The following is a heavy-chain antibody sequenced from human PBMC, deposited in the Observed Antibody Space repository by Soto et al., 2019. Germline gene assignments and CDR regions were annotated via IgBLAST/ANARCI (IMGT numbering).Heavy chain of an antibody. D-gene: IGHD2-2*01. CDR3: SKDAKKYHYYNHGMDV. CDR2: ISYDGSTK. J-gene: IGHJ6*02. V-gene: IGHV3-30*18. Sequence: QVQLVESGGGVVQPGRSLRLSCAASGFTFSIYGMHWVRQAPGKGLEWVALISYDGSTKFYADSVKGRSTISRDNSKSTLNLEMNSLSAEDTAVYFCSKDAKKYHYYNHGMDVWGQGTTVTVSS. CDR1: GFTFSIYG.